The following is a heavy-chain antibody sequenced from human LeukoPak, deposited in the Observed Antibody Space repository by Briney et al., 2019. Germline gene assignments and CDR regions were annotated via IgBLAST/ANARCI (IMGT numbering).Heavy chain of an antibody. CDR2: IYYGGST. D-gene: IGHD3-16*01. Sequence: SETLSLPCTVSGGSISSRRSYWGWIRQPPGKGLEWIGSIYYGGSTSYNPSLKSRVTISVDMSKNQFSLKLSSVTAADTAVYYCASSLGHPPSFDYGGQGTLVTVSS. V-gene: IGHV4-39*01. CDR3: ASSLGHPPSFDY. J-gene: IGHJ4*02. CDR1: GGSISSRRSY.